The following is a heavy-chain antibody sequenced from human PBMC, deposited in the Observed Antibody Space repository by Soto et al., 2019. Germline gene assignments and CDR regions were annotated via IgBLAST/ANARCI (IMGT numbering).Heavy chain of an antibody. V-gene: IGHV4-59*01. Sequence: SQTLSLTCTVSGGSIRSYYWSWILQPPGKGLEWIGYIYYSGSTNYNPSLKSRVTISVDTSQNQFSLKLSSLTAADRAVYYCARRYGGNFDYWGQGTLVTVSS. CDR3: ARRYGGNFDY. J-gene: IGHJ4*02. CDR1: GGSIRSYY. D-gene: IGHD1-26*01. CDR2: IYYSGST.